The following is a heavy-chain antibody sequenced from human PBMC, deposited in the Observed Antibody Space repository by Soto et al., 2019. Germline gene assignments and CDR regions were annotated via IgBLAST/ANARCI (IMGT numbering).Heavy chain of an antibody. V-gene: IGHV3-66*01. CDR3: AKDQGSSWYEIDY. J-gene: IGHJ4*02. D-gene: IGHD6-13*01. CDR2: IYSGGST. Sequence: PGGSLRLSCAASGFTVSSNYMSWVRQAPGKGLEWVSVIYSGGSTYYADSVKGRFIISRDDSKNMLFLQMNSLRAEDTAVYYCAKDQGSSWYEIDYWGQGTLVTVSS. CDR1: GFTVSSNY.